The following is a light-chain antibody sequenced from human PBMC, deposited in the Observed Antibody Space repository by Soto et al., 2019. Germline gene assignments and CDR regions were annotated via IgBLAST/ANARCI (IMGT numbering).Light chain of an antibody. CDR1: SSSIGSNY. J-gene: IGLJ2*01. CDR3: HSFDSRLIGLL. CDR2: RDS. V-gene: IGLV1-47*01. Sequence: QSVLTQPPSASGTPGQRVTISCSESSSSIGSNYIYWYQQLPGTAPKLLIYRDSQRPSGVPDRFSGSKSGTSASLAIRGLRSEDEADYYCHSFDSRLIGLLFGGGTKLTVL.